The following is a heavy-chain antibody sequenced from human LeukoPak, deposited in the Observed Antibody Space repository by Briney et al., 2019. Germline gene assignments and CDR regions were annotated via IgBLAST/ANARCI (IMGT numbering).Heavy chain of an antibody. CDR3: ARVDGYNPTFDY. CDR1: GGSISSYY. V-gene: IGHV4-59*01. D-gene: IGHD5-24*01. Sequence: SETLSLTCTVSGGSISSYYWSWIRQPPGKGLEWIGYIYYSGSTNYNPSLKSRVTISVDTSKNQFSLKLSSVTAADTAVYYCARVDGYNPTFDYWGQGTLVTVSS. J-gene: IGHJ4*02. CDR2: IYYSGST.